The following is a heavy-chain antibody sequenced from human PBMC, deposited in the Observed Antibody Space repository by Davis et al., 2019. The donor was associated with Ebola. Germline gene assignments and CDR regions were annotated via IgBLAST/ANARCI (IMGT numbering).Heavy chain of an antibody. CDR1: GGTFSSYA. CDR3: ARRVAVRPVYAMDV. D-gene: IGHD6-6*01. J-gene: IGHJ6*02. V-gene: IGHV1-69*13. CDR2: IIPIFGTA. Sequence: AASVKVSCKASGGTFSSYAISWVRQAPGQGLEWMGGIIPIFGTANYAQKFQGRVTITADESTSTAYMELSSLRSEDTAVYYCARRVAVRPVYAMDVWGQGTTVTVSS.